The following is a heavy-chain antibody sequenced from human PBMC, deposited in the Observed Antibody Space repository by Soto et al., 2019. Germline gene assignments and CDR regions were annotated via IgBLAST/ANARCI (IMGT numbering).Heavy chain of an antibody. V-gene: IGHV5-51*01. CDR1: GYSFTSYW. CDR3: ARLPCSTTSCYRLFDS. J-gene: IGHJ4*02. Sequence: GESLKISCKGSGYSFTSYWIGWVRQMPGKGLEWMGIIYPGDSDTRYSPSFQGQVTISADKSISTAYLQWSSLRASDTAMYYCARLPCSTTSCYRLFDSWGQGTLVTVSS. D-gene: IGHD2-2*01. CDR2: IYPGDSDT.